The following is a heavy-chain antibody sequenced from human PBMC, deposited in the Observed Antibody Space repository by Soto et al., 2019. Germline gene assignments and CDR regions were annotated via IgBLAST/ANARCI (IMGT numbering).Heavy chain of an antibody. V-gene: IGHV4-4*01. CDR2: IHHSGTT. J-gene: IGHJ5*02. Sequence: QVQLQESGPGLVKPSETLSLTCAVSGGSISSSNWWHWVRQPPGKGLEWIGEIHHSGTTNYNPSLKSRVAISVDKSKNQVPLKLNSGTAADTAVYCCARVRQYCSGTSCYLDPWGQGTLVTVSS. CDR1: GGSISSSNW. CDR3: ARVRQYCSGTSCYLDP. D-gene: IGHD2-2*01.